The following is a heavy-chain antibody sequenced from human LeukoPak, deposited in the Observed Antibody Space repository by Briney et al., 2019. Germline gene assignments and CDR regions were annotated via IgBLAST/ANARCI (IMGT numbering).Heavy chain of an antibody. CDR2: IYPVDSDT. D-gene: IGHD2-21*02. Sequence: GESLKISCKCSGYNFTRYWIVLVRQMPGTGLERMGVIYPVDSDTRYSPSFRGQVTISADKSICTAYLQWSSLSASDADIYYSGSTNYNPSLKSRVTISVDTSANQFSLKLQSVTAADTAVYYCARTLPLSRGVIVDSWGQGALVTVSS. J-gene: IGHJ4*02. CDR1: GYNFTRYW. V-gene: IGHV5-51*01. CDR3: GSTNYNPSLKSRVTISVDTSANQFSLKLQSVTAADTAVYYCARTLPLSRGVIVDS.